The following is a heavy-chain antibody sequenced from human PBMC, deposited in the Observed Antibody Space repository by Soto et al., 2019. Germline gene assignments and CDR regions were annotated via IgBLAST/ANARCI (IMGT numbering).Heavy chain of an antibody. CDR3: AREGFPYGLDY. J-gene: IGHJ4*02. CDR2: TYTGGNS. V-gene: IGHV3-53*02. Sequence: EVQLVETGGGLIQPGGSLSLSCAASGFNVSSKYMLWVRQAPGKGLEWVSLTYTGGNSFYASSVKGRFIVSRDISKHTLYLPMNSLSAEDTAVYYCAREGFPYGLDYWGQGSLVTVSS. CDR1: GFNVSSKY. D-gene: IGHD3-10*01.